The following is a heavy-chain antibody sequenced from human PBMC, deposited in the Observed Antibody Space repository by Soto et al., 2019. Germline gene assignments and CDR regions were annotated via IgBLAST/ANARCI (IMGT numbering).Heavy chain of an antibody. CDR1: GATFSSYP. J-gene: IGHJ4*02. D-gene: IGHD6-6*01. V-gene: IGHV1-69*06. CDR3: ARYSSSPIPLFEY. Sequence: SVKVSCKASGATFSSYPISWVLYAPGQGLEWMGGIIPIFGTANYAQKFQGRVTITADKSTSTAYMELSSLRSEDTAVYYCARYSSSPIPLFEYWGQGTLVTVSS. CDR2: IIPIFGTA.